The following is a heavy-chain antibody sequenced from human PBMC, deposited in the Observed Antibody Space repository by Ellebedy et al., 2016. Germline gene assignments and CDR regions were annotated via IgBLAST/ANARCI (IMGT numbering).Heavy chain of an antibody. Sequence: GGSLRLXXAASGFDFSVYSMNWVRQAPGKGLEWVSYISRSGSTIYYADSVQGRFAISRDNSRNTLFLQMSSLRAEDTAVYYCARVLGSSDWYLGAFDIWGQGTMVTVSS. V-gene: IGHV3-48*01. CDR1: GFDFSVYS. CDR3: ARVLGSSDWYLGAFDI. J-gene: IGHJ3*02. D-gene: IGHD6-19*01. CDR2: ISRSGSTI.